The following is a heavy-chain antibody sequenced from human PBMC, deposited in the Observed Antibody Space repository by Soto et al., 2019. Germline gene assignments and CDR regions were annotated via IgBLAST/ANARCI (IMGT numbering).Heavy chain of an antibody. D-gene: IGHD3-16*01. CDR3: ARLESFGGGSYYMDV. J-gene: IGHJ6*03. CDR2: ISAYNGNT. Sequence: ASVKVSCMASGYTFTSYGISWVRQAPGQGLEWMGWISAYNGNTNCAQKLQGRVTMTTDTSTSTAYMELRSLRSDDTAVYYRARLESFGGGSYYMDVWGKGTTVTVSS. V-gene: IGHV1-18*01. CDR1: GYTFTSYG.